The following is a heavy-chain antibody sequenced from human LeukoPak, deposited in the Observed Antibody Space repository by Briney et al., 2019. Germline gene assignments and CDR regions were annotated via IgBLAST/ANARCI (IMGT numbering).Heavy chain of an antibody. CDR2: IYYSGST. CDR3: ARSGLVVVTGKYWYFDL. CDR1: GGSISSSSYS. J-gene: IGHJ2*01. D-gene: IGHD2-21*02. Sequence: SETLSLTCTVSGGSISSSSYSWGWIRQPPGKGLEWIGSIYYSGSTYYNPSLKSRVTISVDTSKNQFSLKLTSVTAADTAVYYCARSGLVVVTGKYWYFDLWGRGTLVTVSS. V-gene: IGHV4-39*01.